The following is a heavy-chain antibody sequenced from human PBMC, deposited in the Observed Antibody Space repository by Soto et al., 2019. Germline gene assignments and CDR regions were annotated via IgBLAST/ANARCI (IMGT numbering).Heavy chain of an antibody. CDR2: IYHSGST. CDR1: GYSISSGYY. V-gene: IGHV4-38-2*02. Sequence: LSLTCAVSGYSISSGYYWGWIRQPPGKGLEWIGSIYHSGSTYYNPSLKSRVTISVDTSKNQFSLKLSFVTAADTAVYYCARDQLDIVVVPAAISYGMDVWGQGTTVTVSS. J-gene: IGHJ6*02. D-gene: IGHD2-2*01. CDR3: ARDQLDIVVVPAAISYGMDV.